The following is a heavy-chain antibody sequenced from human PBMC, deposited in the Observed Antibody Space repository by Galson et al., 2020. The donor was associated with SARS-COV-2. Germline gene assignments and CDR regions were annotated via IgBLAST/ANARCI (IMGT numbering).Heavy chain of an antibody. CDR1: GGSNT. D-gene: IGHD2-21*01. J-gene: IGHJ4*02. Sequence: SETLSLTCGVSGGSNTWSWVRQPPGKGLEWIANIYHSGSTNYNPSVKSRVTISLDRSKNQFSLRLTSVTAADTAVYYCATPAYCGVTECYHFDFWGQGTLVTVSS. CDR3: ATPAYCGVTECYHFDF. CDR2: IYHSGST. V-gene: IGHV4-4*02.